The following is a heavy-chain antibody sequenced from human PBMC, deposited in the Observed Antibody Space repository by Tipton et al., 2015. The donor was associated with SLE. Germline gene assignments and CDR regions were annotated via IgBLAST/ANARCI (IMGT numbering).Heavy chain of an antibody. CDR1: GFTFSSYW. CDR2: INSDGSPT. Sequence: AVSGFTFSSYWMHWVRQDPGKGLVWVSRINSDGSPTSYADSVKGRFTISRDNAKNTLYLQMNSLRAEDTAVYYCARSDHFDYWGQGTLVTVSS. V-gene: IGHV3-74*01. CDR3: ARSDHFDY. J-gene: IGHJ4*02.